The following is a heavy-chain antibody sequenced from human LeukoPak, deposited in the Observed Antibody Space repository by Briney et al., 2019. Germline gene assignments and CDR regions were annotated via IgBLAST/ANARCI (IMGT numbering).Heavy chain of an antibody. D-gene: IGHD3-3*01. J-gene: IGHJ5*02. CDR1: GYTFTGYY. V-gene: IGHV1-46*01. CDR2: INPSGGST. Sequence: ASVKVSCKASGYTFTGYYMHWVRQAPGQGLEWMGIINPSGGSTSYAQKFQGRVTMTRDTSTSTVYMELSSLRSEDTAVYYCARDPTVITSSRITIFGAPKSPHNWFDPWGQGTLVTVSS. CDR3: ARDPTVITSSRITIFGAPKSPHNWFDP.